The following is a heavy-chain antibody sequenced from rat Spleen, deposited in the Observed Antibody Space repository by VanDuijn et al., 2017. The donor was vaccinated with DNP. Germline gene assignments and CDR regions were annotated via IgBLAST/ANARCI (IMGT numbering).Heavy chain of an antibody. Sequence: EVQLVESGGDLVQPGRSLKLSCAASGFTFSNYAMAWVRQAPTKGLEWVASISAGGDNTFYRDSVRDRFTISRHNAKNTQYPQMASLRSEDTATYYCVRLTATRDYFDYWGQGVMVTVSS. CDR1: GFTFSNYA. D-gene: IGHD1-10*01. CDR2: ISAGGDNT. J-gene: IGHJ2*01. CDR3: VRLTATRDYFDY. V-gene: IGHV5S13*01.